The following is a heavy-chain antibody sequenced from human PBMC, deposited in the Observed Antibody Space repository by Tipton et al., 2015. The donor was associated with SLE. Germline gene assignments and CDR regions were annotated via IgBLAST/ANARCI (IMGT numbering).Heavy chain of an antibody. V-gene: IGHV4-34*01. Sequence: TLSLTCTVYGGSFSGYYWSWIRQPPGKGLEWIGEINHSGSTNYNPSLKSRVTISVDTSKNQFSLKLGSVTAADTAVYYWARGGAYGSGTYTYYYHYYYMDVWGKGTTVTVSS. CDR2: INHSGST. CDR1: GGSFSGYY. J-gene: IGHJ6*03. D-gene: IGHD3-10*01. CDR3: ARGGAYGSGTYTYYYHYYYMDV.